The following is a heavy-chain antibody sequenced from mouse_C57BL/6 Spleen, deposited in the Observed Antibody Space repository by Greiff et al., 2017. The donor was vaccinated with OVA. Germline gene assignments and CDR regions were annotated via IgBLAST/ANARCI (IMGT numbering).Heavy chain of an antibody. CDR3: AREGTGTRLDY. J-gene: IGHJ4*01. CDR1: GYTFTDYY. V-gene: IGHV1-76*01. Sequence: QVQLQQSGAELVRPGASVKLSCKASGYTFTDYYINWVKQRPGQGLEWIARIYPGSGNTYYNEKFKGKATLTAEKSSSTAYMQLSSLTSEDSAVYFCAREGTGTRLDYWGQGTSVTVSS. D-gene: IGHD4-1*01. CDR2: IYPGSGNT.